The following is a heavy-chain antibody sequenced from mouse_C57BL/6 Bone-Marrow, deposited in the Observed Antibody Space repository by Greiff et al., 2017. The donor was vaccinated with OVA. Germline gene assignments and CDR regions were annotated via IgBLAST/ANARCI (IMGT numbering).Heavy chain of an antibody. V-gene: IGHV1-26*01. CDR3: ARAAEAGLYAMDY. CDR1: GYTFTDYY. CDR2: INPNNGGT. J-gene: IGHJ4*01. D-gene: IGHD3-2*02. Sequence: EVQLQQSGPELVKPGASVKISCKASGYTFTDYYMNWVKQSHGKSLEWIGDINPNNGGTSYNQKFKGKATLTVDKSSSTAYMELRSLTSEDSAVYYCARAAEAGLYAMDYWGQGTSVTVSS.